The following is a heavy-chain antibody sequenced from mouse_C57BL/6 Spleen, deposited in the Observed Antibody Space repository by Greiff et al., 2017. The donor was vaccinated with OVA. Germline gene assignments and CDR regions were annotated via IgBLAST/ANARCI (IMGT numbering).Heavy chain of an antibody. V-gene: IGHV5-9*01. CDR1: GFTFSSYT. D-gene: IGHD4-1*01. Sequence: EVQVVESGGGLVKPGGSLKLSCAASGFTFSSYTMSWVRQTPEKRLEWVATISGGGGNTYYPDSVKGRFTISRDNAKNTLYLQMSSLRSEDTALYYCASPNPYYYAMDYWGQGTSVTVSS. J-gene: IGHJ4*01. CDR3: ASPNPYYYAMDY. CDR2: ISGGGGNT.